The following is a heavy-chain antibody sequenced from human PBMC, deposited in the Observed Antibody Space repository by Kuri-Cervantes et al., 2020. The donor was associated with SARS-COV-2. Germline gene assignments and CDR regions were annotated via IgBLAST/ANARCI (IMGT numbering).Heavy chain of an antibody. Sequence: GGSLRLSCAASGFTFDDYAMHWVRQAPGKGLERVSSISSSSSYIYYADSVKGRFTISRDNAKNSLYLQMNSLRAEDTAVYYCARDRGQQWLVGEFDYWGQGNLVHVAS. V-gene: IGHV3-21*01. CDR3: ARDRGQQWLVGEFDY. CDR2: ISSSSSYI. J-gene: IGHJ4*02. D-gene: IGHD6-19*01. CDR1: GFTFDDYA.